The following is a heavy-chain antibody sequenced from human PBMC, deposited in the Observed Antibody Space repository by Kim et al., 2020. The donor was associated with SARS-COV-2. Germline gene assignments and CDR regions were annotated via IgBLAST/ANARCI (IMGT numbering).Heavy chain of an antibody. CDR1: CASISSSSC. CDR3: ARGVSSAWTLRAWFDP. J-gene: IGHJ5*02. CDR2: VDHSGTT. V-gene: IGHV4-4*02. D-gene: IGHD3-22*01. Sequence: SGTLSLTCVVSCASISSSSCWSWVRQPPGKGLEWIGEVDHSGTTSYNVSLKNRVNILVDKSKNQFSLRLTSVSAADTAVYYCARGVSSAWTLRAWFDPWGQGTLVTVS.